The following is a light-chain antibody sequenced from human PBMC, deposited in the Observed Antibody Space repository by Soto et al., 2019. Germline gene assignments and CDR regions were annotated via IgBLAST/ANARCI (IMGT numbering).Light chain of an antibody. CDR1: QTISSW. Sequence: DIQMTQSPSTLSGSVGDRVTIPCRASQTISSWLAWYQQKPGKAPKILIYKASALKSGVPSRFSGSGSGTEFTLTISSLQPDDFATYYCQHYNSYSEAFGQGTKVDIK. V-gene: IGKV1-5*03. CDR2: KAS. CDR3: QHYNSYSEA. J-gene: IGKJ1*01.